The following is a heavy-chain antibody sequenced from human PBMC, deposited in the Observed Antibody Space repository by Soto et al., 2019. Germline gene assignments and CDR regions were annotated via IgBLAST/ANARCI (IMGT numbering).Heavy chain of an antibody. CDR1: GFTFSSYG. J-gene: IGHJ6*02. D-gene: IGHD1-1*01. V-gene: IGHV3-33*01. CDR3: ARDLERFSYYYGMDV. Sequence: QVQLVESGGGVVQPGRSLRLSCAASGFTFSSYGMHWVRQAPGKGLEWVAVIWYDGSNKYYADSVKGRFTISRDNSKNTLYLQMNSRRAEDTAVYYCARDLERFSYYYGMDVWGQGTTVTVSS. CDR2: IWYDGSNK.